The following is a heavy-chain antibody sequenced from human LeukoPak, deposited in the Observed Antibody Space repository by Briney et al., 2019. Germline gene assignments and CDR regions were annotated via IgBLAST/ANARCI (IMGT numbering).Heavy chain of an antibody. D-gene: IGHD3-10*01. Sequence: SETLSLTCTVSGGSISSSSYYWGWIRQPPGKGLEWIGSIYYSGSTYYNPSLKSRVTISVDTSKNQFSLKLSSVTAADTAVYYCARVGGLLWFGESSWGQGTLVTVSS. CDR1: GGSISSSSYY. CDR3: ARVGGLLWFGESS. CDR2: IYYSGST. V-gene: IGHV4-39*07. J-gene: IGHJ5*02.